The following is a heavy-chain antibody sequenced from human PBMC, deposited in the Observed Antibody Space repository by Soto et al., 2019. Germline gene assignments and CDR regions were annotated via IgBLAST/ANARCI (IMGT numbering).Heavy chain of an antibody. Sequence: QVHLQQWGAGLLKPSETLSLTCAVYGGSFSGYYWTWIRQPPGTGLEWIGEINHSGSTNYNPSLKSRVNISVDTSKNQFSLKLTSVTAADTAVYYCARDKITGLFDYWGQGTLVTVSS. CDR3: ARDKITGLFDY. CDR2: INHSGST. D-gene: IGHD2-8*02. CDR1: GGSFSGYY. V-gene: IGHV4-34*01. J-gene: IGHJ4*02.